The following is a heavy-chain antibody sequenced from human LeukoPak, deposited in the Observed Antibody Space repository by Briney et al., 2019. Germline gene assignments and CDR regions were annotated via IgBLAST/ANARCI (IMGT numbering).Heavy chain of an antibody. J-gene: IGHJ4*02. Sequence: GGSLRLSCAASGFTFSSYSTNWVRQAPGKGLEWVSSISSSSSYIYYADSVKGRFTISRDNAKNSLYLQMNSLRAEDTAVYYCARDQSLYYYDSSGYSEFDYWGQGTLVTVSS. CDR3: ARDQSLYYYDSSGYSEFDY. V-gene: IGHV3-21*01. CDR2: ISSSSSYI. CDR1: GFTFSSYS. D-gene: IGHD3-22*01.